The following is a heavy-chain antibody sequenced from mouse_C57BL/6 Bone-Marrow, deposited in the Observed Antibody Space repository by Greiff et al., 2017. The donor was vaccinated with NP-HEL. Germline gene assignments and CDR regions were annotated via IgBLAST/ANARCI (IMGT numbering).Heavy chain of an antibody. V-gene: IGHV1-81*01. CDR3: ARWGTRYYFDY. CDR1: SYTFTSYG. CDR2: IYPRSGNT. J-gene: IGHJ2*01. Sequence: VQLQGSGAELARPGASVKLSCKASSYTFTSYGISWVKQRTGQGLEWIGEIYPRSGNTYYNEKFKGKATLTADKSSSTAYMELRSLTSEDSAVYFCARWGTRYYFDYWGQGTTLTVSS.